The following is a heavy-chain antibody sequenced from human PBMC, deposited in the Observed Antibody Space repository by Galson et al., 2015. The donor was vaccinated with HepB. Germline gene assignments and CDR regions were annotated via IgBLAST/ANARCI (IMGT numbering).Heavy chain of an antibody. CDR2: FDPEDGET. CDR1: GYTLTELS. J-gene: IGHJ2*01. D-gene: IGHD3-10*01. Sequence: SVKVSCKVSGYTLTELSMHWVRQAPGKGLEWMGGFDPEDGETIYAQKFQGRVTMTEDTSTDTAYMELSSLRSEDTAAYYCATDRGSERSPTDDWYFDLWGRGTLVTVSS. CDR3: ATDRGSERSPTDDWYFDL. V-gene: IGHV1-24*01.